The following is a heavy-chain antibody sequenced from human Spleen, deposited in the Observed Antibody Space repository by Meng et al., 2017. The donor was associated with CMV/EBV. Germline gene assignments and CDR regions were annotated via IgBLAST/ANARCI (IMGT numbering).Heavy chain of an antibody. CDR2: VKSNTDGGTT. D-gene: IGHD3-22*01. V-gene: IGHV3-15*01. CDR1: GFTFSSYT. CDR3: TTDRAWIQLWFSIDSSGYGDNT. Sequence: GESLKISCTASGFTFSSYTMNWVRQAPGKGLEWVGRVKSNTDGGTTDYAAPVKGRFTISRDDSKNTLYLHMNSLKTEDTAVYYCTTDRAWIQLWFSIDSSGYGDNTWGQGTLVTVSS. J-gene: IGHJ4*02.